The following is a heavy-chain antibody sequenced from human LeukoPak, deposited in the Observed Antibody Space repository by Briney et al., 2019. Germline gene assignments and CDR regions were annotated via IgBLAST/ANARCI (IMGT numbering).Heavy chain of an antibody. CDR1: GGSISSGGYY. D-gene: IGHD6-19*01. Sequence: SQTLSLTCTVSGGSISSGGYYWSWLRQHPGKGLEWIGYIYYSGSTYYNPSLKSRVTISVDTSKNQFSLKLSSVTAADTAVYYCAREVIALDYYYYMDVWGKGTTVTVSS. CDR3: AREVIALDYYYYMDV. CDR2: IYYSGST. J-gene: IGHJ6*03. V-gene: IGHV4-31*03.